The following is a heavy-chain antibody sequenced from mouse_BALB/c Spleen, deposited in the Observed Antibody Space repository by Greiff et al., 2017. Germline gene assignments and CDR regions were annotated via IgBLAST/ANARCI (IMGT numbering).Heavy chain of an antibody. V-gene: IGHV5-4*02. J-gene: IGHJ4*01. CDR1: GFTFSDYY. Sequence: EVQRVESGGGLVKPGGSLKLSCAASGFTFSDYYMYWVRQTPEKRLEWVATISDGGSYTYYPDSVKGRFTISRDNAKNNLYLQMSSLKSEDTAMYYCAREDDYYAMDYWGQGTSVTVSS. CDR2: ISDGGSYT. CDR3: AREDDYYAMDY.